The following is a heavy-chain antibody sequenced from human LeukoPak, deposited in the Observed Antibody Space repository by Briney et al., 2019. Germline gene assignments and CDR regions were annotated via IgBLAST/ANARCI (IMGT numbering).Heavy chain of an antibody. CDR1: GGSIRSSYYY. CDR2: IYYSGST. D-gene: IGHD1-14*01. J-gene: IGHJ6*02. CDR3: ARALNLSYGMDV. V-gene: IGHV4-61*05. Sequence: SETLSLTCTVSGGSIRSSYYYWGWIRQPPGKGLEWIGYIYYSGSTNYNPSLKSRVTISVDTSKNQFSLKLSSVTAADTAVYYCARALNLSYGMDVWGQGTTVTVSS.